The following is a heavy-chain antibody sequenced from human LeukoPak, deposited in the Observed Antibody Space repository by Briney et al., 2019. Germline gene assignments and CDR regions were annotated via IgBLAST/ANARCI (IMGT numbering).Heavy chain of an antibody. CDR3: ASQGGSWYGGQYYFDY. V-gene: IGHV4-31*03. Sequence: PSETLSLTCTVSGGSISSGGYYWSWIRQHPGKGLEWIGYIYYSGSTYFNPSLKSRVTISVDTSKNQFSLKLSSVTAADTAVYYCASQGGSWYGGQYYFDYWGQGTLVTVSS. D-gene: IGHD6-13*01. CDR1: GGSISSGGYY. J-gene: IGHJ4*02. CDR2: IYYSGST.